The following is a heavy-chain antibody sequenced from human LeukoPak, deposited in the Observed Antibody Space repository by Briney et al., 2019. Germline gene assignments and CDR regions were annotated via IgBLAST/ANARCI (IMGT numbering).Heavy chain of an antibody. V-gene: IGHV1-2*02. Sequence: GASVKVSCKASGYTFTGYYMNWVRQAPGQGLEWMGWINPNSGGTNYAQKFQGRVTMSRDTSISTAYMELSRLRSDDTAVYYCARGRSDKIAAAGTGDYWGQGTLVTVSS. D-gene: IGHD6-13*01. CDR3: ARGRSDKIAAAGTGDY. CDR2: INPNSGGT. CDR1: GYTFTGYY. J-gene: IGHJ4*02.